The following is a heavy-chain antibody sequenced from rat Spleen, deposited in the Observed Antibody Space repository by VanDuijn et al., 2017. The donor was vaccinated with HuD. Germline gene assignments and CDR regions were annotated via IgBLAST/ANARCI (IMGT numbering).Heavy chain of an antibody. CDR3: ARDGRYTPFDY. CDR2: ITNTGGST. Sequence: EVQLVESGGGLVQPGRSLKLSCVASGFTFHNYWMTWIRQAPGKGLEWVASITNTGGSTYYRDSVKGRFTISRDNAKSTLYLQMDSLRSEDTATYYCARDGRYTPFDYWGQGVMVTVSS. V-gene: IGHV5-31*01. D-gene: IGHD1-11*01. J-gene: IGHJ2*01. CDR1: GFTFHNYW.